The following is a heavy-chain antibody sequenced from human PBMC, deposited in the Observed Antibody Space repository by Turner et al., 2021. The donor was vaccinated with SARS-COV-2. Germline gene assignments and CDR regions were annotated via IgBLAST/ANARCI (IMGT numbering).Heavy chain of an antibody. CDR2: ISYDGSNK. V-gene: IGHV3-30-3*01. Sequence: QVQLLESGGGVVQPGRSLRLSCAASGFSFSSYAMHWVRLALGKGLEWVEVISYDGSNKYYADSVKGRFTISRDNSKNTLYLQMNSLRAEDTAVYYCARGSLGRQAGFAYYYGMDVWGQGTTVTVSS. CDR1: GFSFSSYA. J-gene: IGHJ6*02. CDR3: ARGSLGRQAGFAYYYGMDV. D-gene: IGHD3-10*01.